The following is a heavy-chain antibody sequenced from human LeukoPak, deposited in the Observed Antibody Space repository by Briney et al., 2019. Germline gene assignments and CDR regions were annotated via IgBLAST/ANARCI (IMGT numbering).Heavy chain of an antibody. D-gene: IGHD1-26*01. CDR1: GFTFSSYG. CDR3: ARVGSGSYLVDY. V-gene: IGHV3-33*01. Sequence: GRSLRLSCAASGFTFSSYGVHWVRQAPGKGLEWVAVIWYDGSNKYYADSVKGRFTISRDNSKNTLYLQMNSLRAEDTAVYYCARVGSGSYLVDYWGQGTLVTVSS. J-gene: IGHJ4*02. CDR2: IWYDGSNK.